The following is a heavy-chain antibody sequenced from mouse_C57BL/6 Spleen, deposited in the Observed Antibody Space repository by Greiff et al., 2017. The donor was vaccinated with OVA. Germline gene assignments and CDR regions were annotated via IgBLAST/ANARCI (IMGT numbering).Heavy chain of an antibody. D-gene: IGHD4-1*01. CDR1: GFTFSSYG. CDR3: ASLTGTGTWFAY. V-gene: IGHV5-6*01. J-gene: IGHJ3*01. CDR2: ISSGGSYT. Sequence: EVQGVESGGDLVKPGGSLKLSCAASGFTFSSYGMSWVRQTPDKRLEWVATISSGGSYTYYPDSVKGRFTISRDNAKNTLYLQMSSLKSEDTAMYYCASLTGTGTWFAYWGQGTLVTVSA.